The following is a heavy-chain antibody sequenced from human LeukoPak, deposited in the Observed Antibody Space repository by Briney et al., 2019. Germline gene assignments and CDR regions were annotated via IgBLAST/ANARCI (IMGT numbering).Heavy chain of an antibody. J-gene: IGHJ4*02. D-gene: IGHD3-9*01. CDR3: ASEANYDILTGYSD. CDR1: GGSFSGYY. V-gene: IGHV4-34*01. Sequence: PSETLSLTCAVYGGSFSGYYWSWIRQPPGKGLEWIGEINHSGSTNYNPSLKSRVTISVDTSKNQFSLKLSSVTAADTAVYYCASEANYDILTGYSDWGQGTLVTVSS. CDR2: INHSGST.